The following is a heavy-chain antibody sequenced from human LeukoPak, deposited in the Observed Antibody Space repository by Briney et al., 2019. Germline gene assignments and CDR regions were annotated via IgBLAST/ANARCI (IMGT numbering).Heavy chain of an antibody. CDR2: IKHDGSEK. V-gene: IGHV3-7*01. CDR3: ATDRGWRTSGYYLYYFEY. J-gene: IGHJ4*02. CDR1: GFIFTSYF. Sequence: GGSLRLSCAASGFIFTSYFMSWVRQAPGKGLEWVASIKHDGSEKYYVDSVRGRFTISRDNTKNSLYLQMSSLRAEDTAVYYCATDRGWRTSGYYLYYFEYWGQGTLVTVSS. D-gene: IGHD3-3*01.